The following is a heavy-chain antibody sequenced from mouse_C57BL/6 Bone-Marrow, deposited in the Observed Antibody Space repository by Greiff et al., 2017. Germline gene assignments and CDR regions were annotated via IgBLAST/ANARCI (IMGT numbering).Heavy chain of an antibody. CDR2: INPGSGGT. J-gene: IGHJ3*01. V-gene: IGHV1-54*01. CDR1: GYAFTNYL. D-gene: IGHD4-1*01. Sequence: VKLMESGAELVRTGTSVKVSCKASGYAFTNYLIEWVKQRPGQGLEWIGVINPGSGGTNYNEKFKGKATLTADKSSSTAYMQLSSLTSEDSAVYFCARSKNWDSWFAYWGQGTLVTVSA. CDR3: ARSKNWDSWFAY.